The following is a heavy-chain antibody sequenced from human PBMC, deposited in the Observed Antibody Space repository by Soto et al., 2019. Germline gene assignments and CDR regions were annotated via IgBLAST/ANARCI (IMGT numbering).Heavy chain of an antibody. D-gene: IGHD5-12*01. J-gene: IGHJ4*02. CDR2: VAQNGYV. V-gene: IGHV4-4*02. CDR1: NGSISSSNW. Sequence: QVQLQESGPGLVKPSGTLSLTCTVSNGSISSSNWWSWVRQSPGKGLEWIGEVAQNGYVGSIPALKGRLTILLDNPTTRFSLGLPSVTAADTAVYYCARNRLDGYDFDSWGQGTLVTVSS. CDR3: ARNRLDGYDFDS.